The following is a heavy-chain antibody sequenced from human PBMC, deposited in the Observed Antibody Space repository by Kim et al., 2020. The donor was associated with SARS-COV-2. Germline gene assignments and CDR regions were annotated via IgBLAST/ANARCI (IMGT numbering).Heavy chain of an antibody. J-gene: IGHJ4*02. Sequence: GGSLRLSCAASGFTFGSFGMHWVRQAPGKGLEWVALISYDGIKKYSAESVKGRFTISRDNSQNSLYLQMNSLRPEDTAVYYCAKGSTIFGVPIPRDFFDSWGQGALVTVSS. CDR2: ISYDGIKK. D-gene: IGHD3-3*01. V-gene: IGHV3-30*18. CDR3: AKGSTIFGVPIPRDFFDS. CDR1: GFTFGSFG.